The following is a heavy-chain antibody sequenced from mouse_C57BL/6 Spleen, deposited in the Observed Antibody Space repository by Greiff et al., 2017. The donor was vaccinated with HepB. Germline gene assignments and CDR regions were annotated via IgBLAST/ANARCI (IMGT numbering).Heavy chain of an antibody. CDR1: GYTFTTYP. CDR3: ARAGTSLPGDYAMDY. V-gene: IGHV1-47*01. J-gene: IGHJ4*01. CDR2: FHPYNDDT. D-gene: IGHD2-10*01. Sequence: VKLMESGAELVKPGASVKMSCKASGYTFTTYPIEWMKQNHGKSLEWIGNFHPYNDDTKYNEKFKGKATLTVEKSSSTVYLELSRLTSDDSAVYYCARAGTSLPGDYAMDYWGQGTSVTVSS.